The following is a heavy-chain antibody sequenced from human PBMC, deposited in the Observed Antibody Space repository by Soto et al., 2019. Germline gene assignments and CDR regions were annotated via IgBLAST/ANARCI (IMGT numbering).Heavy chain of an antibody. CDR3: ARDVGIYDFWRAPPHFYYYSGMDV. CDR2: ISAYNGNT. D-gene: IGHD3-3*01. J-gene: IGHJ6*02. CDR1: GYTFTSYG. Sequence: ASVKVSCKASGYTFTSYGISWVRQAPGQGLEWMGWISAYNGNTNYAQKLQGRVTMTTDTSTSTAYMGLRSLRSDDTAVYYCARDVGIYDFWRAPPHFYYYSGMDVWGQGTTVPVS. V-gene: IGHV1-18*01.